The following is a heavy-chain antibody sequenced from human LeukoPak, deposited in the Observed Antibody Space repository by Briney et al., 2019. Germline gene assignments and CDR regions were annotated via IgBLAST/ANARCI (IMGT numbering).Heavy chain of an antibody. V-gene: IGHV1-69*02. Sequence: SVKVSCKASGYTFTGYYMHWVRQAPGQGLEWMGRIIPILGIANYAQKFQGRVTITADKSTSTAYMELSSLRSEDTAVYYCARGYYYDSSVHMGYWGQGTLVTVSS. CDR2: IIPILGIA. CDR1: GYTFTGYY. CDR3: ARGYYYDSSVHMGY. J-gene: IGHJ4*02. D-gene: IGHD3-22*01.